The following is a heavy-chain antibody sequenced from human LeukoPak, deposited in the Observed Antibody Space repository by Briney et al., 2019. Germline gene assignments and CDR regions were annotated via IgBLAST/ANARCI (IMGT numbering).Heavy chain of an antibody. Sequence: ASVKVSCKASGYTVTSYGISWVRQAPGQGLEWMGWISAYNGNTNYAQKLQGRVTMTTDTSASTAYMELSSLRSEDTAVYYCASPYYYDSSGSDAFDIWGQGTMVTVSS. CDR1: GYTVTSYG. V-gene: IGHV1-18*01. CDR2: ISAYNGNT. D-gene: IGHD3-22*01. CDR3: ASPYYYDSSGSDAFDI. J-gene: IGHJ3*02.